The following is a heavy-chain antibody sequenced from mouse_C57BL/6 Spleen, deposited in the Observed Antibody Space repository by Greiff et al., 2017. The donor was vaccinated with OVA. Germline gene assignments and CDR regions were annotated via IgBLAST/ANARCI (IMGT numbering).Heavy chain of an antibody. V-gene: IGHV2-2*01. CDR1: GFSLTSYG. CDR3: ARVTTVVPWYFDV. CDR2: IWSGGST. D-gene: IGHD1-1*01. Sequence: VQGVESGPGLVQPSQSLSITCTVSGFSLTSYGVHWVRQSPGKGLEWLGVIWSGGSTDYNAAFISRLSISKDNSKSQVFFKMNSLQADDTAIYYCARVTTVVPWYFDVWGTGTTVTVSS. J-gene: IGHJ1*03.